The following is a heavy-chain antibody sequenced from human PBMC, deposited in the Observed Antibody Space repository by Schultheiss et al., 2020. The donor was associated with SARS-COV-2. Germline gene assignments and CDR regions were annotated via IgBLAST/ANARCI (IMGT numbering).Heavy chain of an antibody. Sequence: GGSLRLSCAASGFTFNSYAMSWVRQAPGKGLEWVSAISGSGGSTYYADSVKGRFTISRDNSKNTLYLQMNSLRAEDTAVYYCAKDLGAYYYYYGMDVWGQGTSVTVSS. CDR2: ISGSGGST. CDR1: GFTFNSYA. J-gene: IGHJ6*02. V-gene: IGHV3-23*01. D-gene: IGHD3-16*01. CDR3: AKDLGAYYYYYGMDV.